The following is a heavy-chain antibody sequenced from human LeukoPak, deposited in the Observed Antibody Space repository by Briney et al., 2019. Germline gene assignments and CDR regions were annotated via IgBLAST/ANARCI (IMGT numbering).Heavy chain of an antibody. J-gene: IGHJ4*02. Sequence: GGSLRLSCAASGFTFSSYSLNWVRQAPGKGLEWVSYISSSGSTIYYADSVKGRFTISRDNAKNSLYLQMNSLRAEDTAVYYCAREGLSNFDYWGQGTLVTVSS. V-gene: IGHV3-48*04. D-gene: IGHD2/OR15-2a*01. CDR1: GFTFSSYS. CDR3: AREGLSNFDY. CDR2: ISSSGSTI.